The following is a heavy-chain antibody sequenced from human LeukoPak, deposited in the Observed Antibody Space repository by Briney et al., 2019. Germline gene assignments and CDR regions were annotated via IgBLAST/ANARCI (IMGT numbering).Heavy chain of an antibody. V-gene: IGHV4-61*01. CDR3: ARIKSSGWYYDY. CDR2: VYYSGST. Sequence: TLSLTCIVSGGSVYSGTYYWSWVRQPPGKGLEWIGYVYYSGSTNYNPSLKSRVTISLDTSKNQFSLRLSSVTAADTAVYYCARIKSSGWYYDYWGQGTLVTVSS. J-gene: IGHJ4*02. D-gene: IGHD6-19*01. CDR1: GGSVYSGTYY.